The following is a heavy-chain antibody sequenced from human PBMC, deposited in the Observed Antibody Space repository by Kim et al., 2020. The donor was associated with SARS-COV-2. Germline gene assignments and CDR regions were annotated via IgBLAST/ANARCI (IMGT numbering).Heavy chain of an antibody. CDR3: ARDGHRDFGVVIIGYYYYGMDV. J-gene: IGHJ6*02. V-gene: IGHV3-30-3*01. CDR1: GFTFSSYA. Sequence: GGSLRLSCAASGFTFSSYAMHWVRQAPGKGLEWVAVISYDGSNKYYADSVKGRFTISRDNSKNTLYLQMNSLRAEDTAVYYCARDGHRDFGVVIIGYYYYGMDVWGQGTTVTVSS. CDR2: ISYDGSNK. D-gene: IGHD3-3*01.